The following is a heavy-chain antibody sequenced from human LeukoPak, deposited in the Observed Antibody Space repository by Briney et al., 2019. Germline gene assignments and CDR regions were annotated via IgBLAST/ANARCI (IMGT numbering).Heavy chain of an antibody. D-gene: IGHD3-3*01. CDR1: GFLSSNYW. J-gene: IGHJ4*02. CDR2: ISYDGSNK. V-gene: IGHV3-30-3*01. Sequence: PGGSLRLTCVVSGFLSSNYWMSWVRQAPGKGLEWVAVISYDGSNKYYADSVKGRFTISRDNSKNTLYLQMNSLRAEDTAVYYCARASLGVVIGGNYFDYWGQGTLVTVSS. CDR3: ARASLGVVIGGNYFDY.